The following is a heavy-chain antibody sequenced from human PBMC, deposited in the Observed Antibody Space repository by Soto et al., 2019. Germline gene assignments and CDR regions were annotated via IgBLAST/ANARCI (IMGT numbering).Heavy chain of an antibody. CDR2: IWYDGSNK. CDR1: GFTFSSYG. D-gene: IGHD4-17*01. V-gene: IGHV3-33*01. J-gene: IGHJ4*02. CDR3: ARDRTHYGDYEFDY. Sequence: QVQLVESGGGVVQPGRSLRLSCAASGFTFSSYGMHWVRQAPGKGLEWVAVIWYDGSNKYYADSVKGRFTISRDNSKNTLYLQMNSLRAEDTAVYYCARDRTHYGDYEFDYWGQGTLVTVSS.